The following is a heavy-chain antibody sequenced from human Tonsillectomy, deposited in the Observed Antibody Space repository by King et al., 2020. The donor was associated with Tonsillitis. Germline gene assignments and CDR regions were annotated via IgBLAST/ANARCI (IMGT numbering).Heavy chain of an antibody. J-gene: IGHJ5*02. CDR3: VRDEGFLLIDT. V-gene: IGHV4-34*01. D-gene: IGHD2-15*01. CDR1: GGSFSGYF. CDR2: INHRGDA. Sequence: VQLPQWGAGLLKPSETLSLTCGVYGGSFSGYFWSWIRQPPGGGLEWIGEINHRGDADYKPSLKSRVTISRDTSKKQFSLTVSSVTAADTAVYYCVRDEGFLLIDTWGQGTLVTVSS.